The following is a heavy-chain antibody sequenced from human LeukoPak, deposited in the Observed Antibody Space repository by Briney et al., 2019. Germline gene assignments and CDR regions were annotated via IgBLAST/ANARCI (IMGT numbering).Heavy chain of an antibody. CDR2: INPSGGST. CDR3: ARDRIAVTGRKYYYYMDV. V-gene: IGHV1-46*01. J-gene: IGHJ6*03. CDR1: GYTFTSYY. Sequence: GASVKVSCKASGYTFTSYYMHWVRQAPGQGLEWMGIINPSGGSTSYAQKFQGRVTMTRDMSTSTVYMELSSLRSEDTAVYYCARDRIAVTGRKYYYYMDVWGKGTTVTISS. D-gene: IGHD6-19*01.